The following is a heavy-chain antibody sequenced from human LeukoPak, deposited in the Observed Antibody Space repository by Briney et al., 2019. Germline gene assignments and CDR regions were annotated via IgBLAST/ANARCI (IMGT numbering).Heavy chain of an antibody. V-gene: IGHV5-51*01. CDR3: ARPHGGFYSSSWYDY. CDR2: IYPGDSDT. CDR1: GYSFTSYW. J-gene: IGHJ4*02. D-gene: IGHD6-13*01. Sequence: GESLKISCKASGYSFTSYWIGWVRQMPGKGLEWMGIIYPGDSDTRYSPSFQGQVTISADKSISTAYLQWSSLKASDTAMYYCARPHGGFYSSSWYDYWGQGTLVTVSS.